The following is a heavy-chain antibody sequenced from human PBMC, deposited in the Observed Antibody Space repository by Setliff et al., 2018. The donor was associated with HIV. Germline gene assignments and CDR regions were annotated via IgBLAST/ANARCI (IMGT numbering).Heavy chain of an antibody. CDR1: GGSMSNYY. V-gene: IGHV4-59*01. CDR2: IQYSDSS. Sequence: PSETLSLTCTVSGGSMSNYYWSWIRQPPGKRLEWIASIQYSDSSHYNPSLQSRVTMSVDTSTKQFSLYLSSVNETDTAVYYCARDKSGTGGPKYFFDYWGQGTLVTVSS. D-gene: IGHD1-1*01. CDR3: ARDKSGTGGPKYFFDY. J-gene: IGHJ4*02.